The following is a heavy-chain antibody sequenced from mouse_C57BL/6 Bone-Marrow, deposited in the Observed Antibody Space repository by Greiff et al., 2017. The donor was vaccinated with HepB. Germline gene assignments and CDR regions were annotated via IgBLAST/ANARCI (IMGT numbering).Heavy chain of an antibody. CDR2: ISYDGSN. CDR1: GYSITSGYY. CDR3: ARDGIYYYGSSWYFDV. D-gene: IGHD1-1*01. J-gene: IGHJ1*03. Sequence: DVQLVESGPGLVKPSQSLSLTCSVTGYSITSGYYWNWIRQFPGNKLEWMGYISYDGSNNYNPSLKNRISITRDTSKNQFFLKLNSVTTKDTATYYCARDGIYYYGSSWYFDVWGTGTTVTVSS. V-gene: IGHV3-6*01.